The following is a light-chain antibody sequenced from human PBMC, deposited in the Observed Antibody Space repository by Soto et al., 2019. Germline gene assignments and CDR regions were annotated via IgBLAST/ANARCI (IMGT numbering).Light chain of an antibody. J-gene: IGKJ1*01. CDR2: GAS. CDR3: QQYGSSLQT. Sequence: EIVLTQSPGTLSLSPGERATLSCRASQSVSSSYLAWYQQKPGQAPRLLIYGASSRASGIPDRFSGSGSGTDFTLTISRLEPDDFEVYYCQQYGSSLQTFCKGPKVNI. CDR1: QSVSSSY. V-gene: IGKV3-20*01.